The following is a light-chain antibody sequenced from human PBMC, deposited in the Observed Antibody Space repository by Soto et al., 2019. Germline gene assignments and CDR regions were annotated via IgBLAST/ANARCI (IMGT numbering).Light chain of an antibody. J-gene: IGKJ4*01. CDR1: QSVSSN. CDR2: DAS. V-gene: IGKV3-11*01. Sequence: EIVMTQSPATLSVSPGERATLSCRASQSVSSNLAWYQQKPGQAPRLLIYDASNRATGIPARFSGSGSGTDFTLTISSLEPEDFGVYYCQQRSNWPPVTFGGGTKVEIK. CDR3: QQRSNWPPVT.